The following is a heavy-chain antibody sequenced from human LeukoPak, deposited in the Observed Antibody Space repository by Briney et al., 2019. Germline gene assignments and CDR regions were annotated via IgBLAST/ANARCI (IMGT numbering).Heavy chain of an antibody. CDR1: GGTFSSYA. Sequence: SVKVSCKASGGTFSSYAISWVRQAPGQGLEWMGGIIPIFGTANYAQKFQGRVTITADESTSTAYMELSSLRSEDTAVYYCARDKVGFFGVVIYYYYMDAWGKGTTVTVSS. CDR3: ARDKVGFFGVVIYYYYMDA. J-gene: IGHJ6*03. D-gene: IGHD3-3*01. V-gene: IGHV1-69*13. CDR2: IIPIFGTA.